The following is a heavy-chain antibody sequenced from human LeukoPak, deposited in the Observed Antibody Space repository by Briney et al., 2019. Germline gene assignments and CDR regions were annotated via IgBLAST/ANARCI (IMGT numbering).Heavy chain of an antibody. J-gene: IGHJ3*02. CDR1: GFTFSSYE. CDR2: ISSSGSTI. Sequence: GGSLRLSCAASGFTFSSYEMNWVRQAPGKGLEWVSYISSSGSTIYYADSVKGRFTISRDNAKNSLYLQMNSLRAEDTAVYYCASDQVVAASDAFDIWGQGTMVTVSS. CDR3: ASDQVVAASDAFDI. V-gene: IGHV3-48*03. D-gene: IGHD2-15*01.